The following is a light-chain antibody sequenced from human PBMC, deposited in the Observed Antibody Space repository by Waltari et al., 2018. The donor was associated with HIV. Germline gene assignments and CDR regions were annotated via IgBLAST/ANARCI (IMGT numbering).Light chain of an antibody. CDR1: RSLLHSNGYNY. J-gene: IGKJ4*01. CDR3: MQALQTPRT. Sequence: DIVMTQSPLSLSVTPGEPASISCRSSRSLLHSNGYNYLDWYLQKPGQSPQLLIYLGSNRASGVPDRFSGSGSGTNFTLKISRVEADDVGTYYCMQALQTPRTFGGGTKVEIK. CDR2: LGS. V-gene: IGKV2-28*01.